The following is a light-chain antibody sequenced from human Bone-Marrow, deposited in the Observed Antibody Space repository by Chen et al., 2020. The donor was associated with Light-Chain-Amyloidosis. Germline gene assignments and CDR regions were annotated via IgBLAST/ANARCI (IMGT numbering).Light chain of an antibody. J-gene: IGKJ4*01. Sequence: EIVKKQSPGTLSGSPGERATLSRRASQSVCSNLAWYQPKPGQAPRLLIYGASTRATGIPARFSGSGSGTDFTLTISSLQPEDFATYYCQQANSFPLSLTFGGGTKVEIK. CDR3: QQANSFPLSLT. V-gene: IGKV3-15*01. CDR1: QSVCSN. CDR2: GAS.